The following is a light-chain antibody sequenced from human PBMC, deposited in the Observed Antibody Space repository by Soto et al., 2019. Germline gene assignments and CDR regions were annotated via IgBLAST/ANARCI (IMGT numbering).Light chain of an antibody. Sequence: AIRMTQSPSSFSASTGDRVTITCRASQGISSYLACYQQKPGKAPNLLIYAASTLHSGVPSRFSGSGSWTDFILTISCLQSEDFATYYCQQYYSYPPTFGGGTKVEIK. CDR1: QGISSY. CDR2: AAS. J-gene: IGKJ4*01. CDR3: QQYYSYPPT. V-gene: IGKV1-8*01.